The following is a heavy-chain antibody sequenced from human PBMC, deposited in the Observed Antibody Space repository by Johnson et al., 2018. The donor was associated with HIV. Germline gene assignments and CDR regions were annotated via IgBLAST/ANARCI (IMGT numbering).Heavy chain of an antibody. J-gene: IGHJ3*02. D-gene: IGHD1-26*01. CDR1: GFTFSDYY. CDR2: LYSSGSGI. CDR3: AKGAVGGTTYAFDI. Sequence: QVQLVESGGGLVKPGGSLRLSCAASGFTFSDYYINWIRQAPGKGLEWVSYLYSSGSGIYYADSVKGRFTISRDNAKNSLYLQMNSLRAEDTALYYCAKGAVGGTTYAFDIWGQGTMVTVSS. V-gene: IGHV3-11*01.